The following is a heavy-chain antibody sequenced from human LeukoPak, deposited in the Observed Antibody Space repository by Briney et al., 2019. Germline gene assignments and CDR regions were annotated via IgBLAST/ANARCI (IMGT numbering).Heavy chain of an antibody. D-gene: IGHD3-22*01. CDR2: IWHDGRNK. Sequence: GGSLRLSCAASEFSFSYYGMHWVRQAPGKGLEWVAVIWHDGRNKYYADSVKGRFTISGDTSKNTLYLQMNSLRAEDTAMYYCAREKDSSAYFDCWGQGTLVTVSS. J-gene: IGHJ4*02. V-gene: IGHV3-33*01. CDR3: AREKDSSAYFDC. CDR1: EFSFSYYG.